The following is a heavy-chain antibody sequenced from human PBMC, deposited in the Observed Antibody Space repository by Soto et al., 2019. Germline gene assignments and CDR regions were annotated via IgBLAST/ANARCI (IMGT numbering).Heavy chain of an antibody. CDR2: ISGSGSST. J-gene: IGHJ4*02. D-gene: IGHD7-27*01. CDR1: GFTFSSYT. Sequence: EVQLLESGGGLVEPGGSRRLSCAASGFTFSSYTMSWVRQAPGKGLEWVSTISGSGSSTYSAHSVKGRFTISRDNSKNTLYLQMNSLRVEDTAIYYCAKAWGIDYWGLGTLVTVSS. CDR3: AKAWGIDY. V-gene: IGHV3-23*01.